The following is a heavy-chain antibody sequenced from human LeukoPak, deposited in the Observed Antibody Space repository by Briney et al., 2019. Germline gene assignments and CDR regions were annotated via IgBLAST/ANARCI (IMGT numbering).Heavy chain of an antibody. CDR2: ISSDGNTE. CDR1: GFNLTTYP. J-gene: IGHJ4*02. D-gene: IGHD2-8*01. CDR3: ARDIVNGPFVSSLES. Sequence: GGSLRLSCAASGFNLTTYPMNWIRQVPGKGLEWVSHISSDGNTEYYPDSVRVRFTMSRDNAKNSLDLHMNSLRTEDTAVYYCARDIVNGPFVSSLESWGQGALVTVSS. V-gene: IGHV3-48*03.